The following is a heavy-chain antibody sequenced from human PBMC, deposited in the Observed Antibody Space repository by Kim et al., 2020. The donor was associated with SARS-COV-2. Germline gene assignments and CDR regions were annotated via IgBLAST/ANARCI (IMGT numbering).Heavy chain of an antibody. CDR1: GGTFSSYA. CDR3: ARVVNALGPKLGGDYGGNVDYYYGMDV. CDR2: IIPIFGTA. D-gene: IGHD4-17*01. V-gene: IGHV1-69*13. J-gene: IGHJ6*02. Sequence: SVKVSCKASGGTFSSYAISWVRQAPGQGLEWMGGIIPIFGTANYAQKFQGRVTITADESTSTAYMELSSLRSEDTAVYYRARVVNALGPKLGGDYGGNVDYYYGMDVWGQGATFTVSS.